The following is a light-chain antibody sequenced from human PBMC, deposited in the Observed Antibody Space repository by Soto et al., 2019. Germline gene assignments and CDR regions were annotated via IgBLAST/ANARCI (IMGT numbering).Light chain of an antibody. J-gene: IGKJ5*01. CDR2: GAS. CDR1: QGVSRK. Sequence: DIVMTQSPATLSVAPGERVTFSCRASQGVSRKLAWYQHKPGQAPRLLISGASTGATGIPARFSGSGSGTEFTLTISSLQSEDCATYYCQQSYSPPPITFGQGTRLEIK. V-gene: IGKV3-15*01. CDR3: QQSYSPPPIT.